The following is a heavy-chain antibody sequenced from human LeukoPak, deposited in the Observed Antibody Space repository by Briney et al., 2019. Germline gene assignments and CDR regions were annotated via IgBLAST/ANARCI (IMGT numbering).Heavy chain of an antibody. D-gene: IGHD2-21*01. CDR3: ARGASYYYYYGMDV. J-gene: IGHJ6*02. V-gene: IGHV3-48*03. CDR1: GFTFSSYE. Sequence: GGSLRLSCAASGFTFSSYEMNWARQAPGKGLEWVSYISSSGSTIYYADSVKGRFTISRDNAKNSLYLQMNSLRAEDTAVYYCARGASYYYYYGMDVWGQGTTVTVSS. CDR2: ISSSGSTI.